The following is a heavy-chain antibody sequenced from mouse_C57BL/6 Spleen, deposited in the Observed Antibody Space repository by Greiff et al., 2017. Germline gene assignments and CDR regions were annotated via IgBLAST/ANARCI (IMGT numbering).Heavy chain of an antibody. J-gene: IGHJ1*03. V-gene: IGHV1-55*01. D-gene: IGHD4-1*01. CDR2: IYPGSGST. Sequence: VKLQQPGAELVKPGASVKMSCKASGYTFTSYWITWVKQRPGQGLEWIGDIYPGSGSTNYNEKFKSKATLTVDTSSSTAYMQLSSLTSEDSAVYYCARELGGYFDVWGTGTTVTVSS. CDR3: ARELGGYFDV. CDR1: GYTFTSYW.